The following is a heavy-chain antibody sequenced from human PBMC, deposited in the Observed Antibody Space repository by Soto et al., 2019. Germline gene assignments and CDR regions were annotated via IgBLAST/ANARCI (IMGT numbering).Heavy chain of an antibody. Sequence: ASVKVSCKASGYTFTSYGISWVRQAPGQGLEWMGWISAYNGNTNYAQKLQGRVTMTTDTSTSTAYMELRSLRSDDTAVYYCARAKFYYGSGSEPKTLDYWGQGTLVTVSS. CDR3: ARAKFYYGSGSEPKTLDY. CDR1: GYTFTSYG. J-gene: IGHJ4*02. D-gene: IGHD3-10*01. CDR2: ISAYNGNT. V-gene: IGHV1-18*01.